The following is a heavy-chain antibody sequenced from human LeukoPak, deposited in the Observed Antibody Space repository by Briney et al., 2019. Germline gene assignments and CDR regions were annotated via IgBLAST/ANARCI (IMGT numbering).Heavy chain of an antibody. Sequence: SETLSLTCAVSGGSISSGGYSWSWIRQPSGKGLEWIGYIYHSGSTYYNPSLKSRVTISVDRSKNQFSLKLSSVTAADTAVYYCARGGYYDYVWGSYRRIIDAFDIWGQGTMVTVSS. J-gene: IGHJ3*02. D-gene: IGHD3-16*02. V-gene: IGHV4-30-2*01. CDR3: ARGGYYDYVWGSYRRIIDAFDI. CDR1: GGSISSGGYS. CDR2: IYHSGST.